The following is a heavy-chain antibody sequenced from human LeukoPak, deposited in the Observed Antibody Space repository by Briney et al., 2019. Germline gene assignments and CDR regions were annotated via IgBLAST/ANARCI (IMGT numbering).Heavy chain of an antibody. V-gene: IGHV1-2*02. Sequence: ASVKVSCKASGYTFTGYYMHWVRQAPGQGLEWMGWINPNSGGTNYAQKFQGRVTMTRDTSISTAYMELSRLRSDDTAVYYCARDRGVDYCSGGSCSHYYYYMDVWGKGTTVTVSS. CDR1: GYTFTGYY. D-gene: IGHD2-15*01. CDR3: ARDRGVDYCSGGSCSHYYYYMDV. CDR2: INPNSGGT. J-gene: IGHJ6*03.